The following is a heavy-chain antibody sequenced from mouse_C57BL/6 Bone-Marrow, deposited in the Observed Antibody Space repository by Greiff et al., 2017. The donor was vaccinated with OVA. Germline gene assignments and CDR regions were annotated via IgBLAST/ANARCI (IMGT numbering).Heavy chain of an antibody. CDR1: GFTFSDYG. CDR2: ISSGSSTI. CDR3: ARDYSNYGRGAMDY. Sequence: EVKVVESGGGLVKPGGSLKLSCAASGFTFSDYGMHWVRQAPEKGLEWVAYISSGSSTIYYADTVKGRFTISRDNAKNTLFLQMTSLRSEDTAMYYCARDYSNYGRGAMDYWGQGTSVTVSS. J-gene: IGHJ4*01. V-gene: IGHV5-17*01. D-gene: IGHD2-5*01.